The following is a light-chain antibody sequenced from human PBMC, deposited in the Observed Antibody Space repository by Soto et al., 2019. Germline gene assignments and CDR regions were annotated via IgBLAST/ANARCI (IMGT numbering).Light chain of an antibody. CDR1: SSDVGNYNY. J-gene: IGLJ2*01. CDR2: DVS. V-gene: IGLV2-14*01. Sequence: QSALTQPASVSGSPGQSITISCTGTSSDVGNYNYVSWYQQHPGKAPKLMIYDVSNRPSGVSNRFSGSKSGNTASLTISGLQAEDEADYYCSSYTSSSLGVVFGGGTKVTVL. CDR3: SSYTSSSLGVV.